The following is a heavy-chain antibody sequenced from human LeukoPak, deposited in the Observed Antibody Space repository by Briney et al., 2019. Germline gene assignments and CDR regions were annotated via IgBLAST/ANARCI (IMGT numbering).Heavy chain of an antibody. Sequence: GGSLRLSCAASGFTSSSYPMHWVRQAPGKGLEWVSSISSSSSYIYYADSVKGRFTISRDNAKNSLYLQMNSLRAEDTAVYYCARTDYGDYVFDYWGQGTLVTVSS. CDR2: ISSSSSYI. V-gene: IGHV3-21*01. CDR3: ARTDYGDYVFDY. CDR1: GFTSSSYP. D-gene: IGHD4-17*01. J-gene: IGHJ4*02.